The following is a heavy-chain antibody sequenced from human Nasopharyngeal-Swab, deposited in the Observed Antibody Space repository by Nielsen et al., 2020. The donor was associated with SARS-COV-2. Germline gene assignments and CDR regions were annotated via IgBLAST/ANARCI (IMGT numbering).Heavy chain of an antibody. Sequence: GESLKISCAASGFTVSSNYMSWVRRAPGKGLEWVSVIYSGGSTYYADSVKGRFTISRDNSKNTLYLQMNSLRAEDTAVYYCALGSGYFRGRAEFDYWGQGTLVTVSS. J-gene: IGHJ4*02. V-gene: IGHV3-66*01. CDR2: IYSGGST. CDR3: ALGSGYFRGRAEFDY. D-gene: IGHD3-3*01. CDR1: GFTVSSNY.